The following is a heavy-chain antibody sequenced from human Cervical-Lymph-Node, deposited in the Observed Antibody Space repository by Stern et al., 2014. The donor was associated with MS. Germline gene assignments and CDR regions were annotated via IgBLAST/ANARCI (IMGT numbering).Heavy chain of an antibody. J-gene: IGHJ6*02. D-gene: IGHD2-15*01. Sequence: MQLVESGAEVKKPGASVKVACKTSGYKFTGYYMHWVRQAPGQGLEWMGRISPNSGGTNYAQKFQGRVTMTRDTSTSTAYMELTRLTSDDTAIYYCAREGGDTIVVLAATYGMNVWGQGTTVTVSS. CDR1: GYKFTGYY. CDR3: AREGGDTIVVLAATYGMNV. V-gene: IGHV1-2*06. CDR2: ISPNSGGT.